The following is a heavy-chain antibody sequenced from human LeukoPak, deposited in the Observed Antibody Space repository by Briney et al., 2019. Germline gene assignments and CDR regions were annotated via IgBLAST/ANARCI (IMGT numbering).Heavy chain of an antibody. CDR1: GGSFSGYF. D-gene: IGHD2-2*01. CDR3: ARRAGMTSVDY. CDR2: INHGGST. V-gene: IGHV4-34*01. Sequence: PSETLSLTCGVYGGSFSGYFWTRIRQPPGKGLEWIGEINHGGSTNYNPALKSRVTISVDTSKSQFSLKLTSATAADTAVYYCARRAGMTSVDYWGQGTLVTVST. J-gene: IGHJ4*02.